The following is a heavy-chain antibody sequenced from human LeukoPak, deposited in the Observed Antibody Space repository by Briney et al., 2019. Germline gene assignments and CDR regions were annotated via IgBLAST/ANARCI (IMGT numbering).Heavy chain of an antibody. Sequence: SETLSLTCAVYGGSFSGYYWSWIRQPPGKGLEWIGEINHSGSTNYNPSLKSRVTISVDTSKNQFSLKLSSVTAADTAVYYCARLVIVNTAMVYDYWGQGTLVTVSS. J-gene: IGHJ4*02. CDR2: INHSGST. CDR1: GGSFSGYY. CDR3: ARLVIVNTAMVYDY. D-gene: IGHD5-18*01. V-gene: IGHV4-34*01.